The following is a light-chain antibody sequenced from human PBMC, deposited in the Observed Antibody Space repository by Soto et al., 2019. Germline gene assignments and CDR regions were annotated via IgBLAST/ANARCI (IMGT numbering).Light chain of an antibody. V-gene: IGKV1-27*01. CDR2: ATS. J-gene: IGKJ4*01. CDR1: QGIAPY. Sequence: DVQMTQSPSSLSAFVGDRVTITCRASQGIAPYLAWFQQKPGKVPKLLIYATSPLQSRVLFRFSGSASGTDFPLTTSSLQPEDVVTYYCQKYNSSPLTFGGGPNVEIK. CDR3: QKYNSSPLT.